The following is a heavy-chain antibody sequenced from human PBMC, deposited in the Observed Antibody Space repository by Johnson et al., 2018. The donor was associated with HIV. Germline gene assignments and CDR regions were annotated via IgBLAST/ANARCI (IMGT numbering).Heavy chain of an antibody. Sequence: QVQLVESGGGVVQPGRSLRLSCPASGFTFSNYAMHWVRQAPGKGLEWVAVISYDGSNKYYADSVKGRFPISRDNSKNTLYLQMNSLRAEDTAVYYCARVSKYYDSIRGAFDIWGQGTMVTVSS. CDR1: GFTFSNYA. D-gene: IGHD3-22*01. J-gene: IGHJ3*02. CDR3: ARVSKYYDSIRGAFDI. CDR2: ISYDGSNK. V-gene: IGHV3-30-3*01.